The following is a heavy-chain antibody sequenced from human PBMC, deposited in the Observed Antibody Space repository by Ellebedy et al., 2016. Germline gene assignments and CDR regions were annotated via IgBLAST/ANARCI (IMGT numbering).Heavy chain of an antibody. CDR2: IYYSGST. V-gene: IGHV4-31*03. D-gene: IGHD2-21*02. J-gene: IGHJ3*02. Sequence: SETLSLXCTVSGGSISSGGYYWSWIRQHPGKGLEWIGYIYYSGSTYYNPSLKSRVTISVDTSKNQFSLKLSSVTAADTAVYYCARVRWGRAFDIWGQGTMVTVSS. CDR1: GGSISSGGYY. CDR3: ARVRWGRAFDI.